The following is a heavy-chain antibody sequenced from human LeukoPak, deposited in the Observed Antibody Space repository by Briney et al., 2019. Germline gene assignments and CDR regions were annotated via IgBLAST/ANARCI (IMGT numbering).Heavy chain of an antibody. V-gene: IGHV1-2*02. D-gene: IGHD2-2*01. CDR1: GYTFTGYY. Sequence: ASVKVSCKASGYTFTGYYMHWVRQAPGQGLEWMGWINPNSGGTNYAQKFQGRVTMTRDTSISTAYMELSRLRSDDTAVYYCASDIVVVPAAIARTNFQHWGQGTLVTVSS. J-gene: IGHJ1*01. CDR2: INPNSGGT. CDR3: ASDIVVVPAAIARTNFQH.